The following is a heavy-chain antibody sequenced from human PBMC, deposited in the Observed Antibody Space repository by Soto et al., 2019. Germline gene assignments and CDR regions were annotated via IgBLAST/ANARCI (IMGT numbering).Heavy chain of an antibody. D-gene: IGHD3-3*01. V-gene: IGHV3-30*18. CDR3: AKSDRGVFGVVMSPALDPLDV. J-gene: IGHJ3*01. Sequence: QVQLVESGGGVVQPGRSLTLSCVVSGVTFRTYGIHWVRQAPGKGLEWVAVISYDGDYKSSADSVKGRFSISRDKSKNTVYLQLTSLGAEDTARYYWAKSDRGVFGVVMSPALDPLDVWGQGTMVAVSS. CDR1: GVTFRTYG. CDR2: ISYDGDYK.